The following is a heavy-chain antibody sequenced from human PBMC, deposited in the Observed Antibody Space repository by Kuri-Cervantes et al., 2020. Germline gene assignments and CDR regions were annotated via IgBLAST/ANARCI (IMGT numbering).Heavy chain of an antibody. V-gene: IGHV4-4*02. CDR3: ARELGGGSFGI. CDR1: GGSISSSNW. Sequence: GSLRLSCAVSGGSISSSNWWSWVRQPPGKGLEWIGEIYHSGSTNYNPSLKSRVTISVDTSKNQFSLKLSSVTAADTAVYYCARELGGGSFGIWGQGTLVTVSS. J-gene: IGHJ4*02. CDR2: IYHSGST. D-gene: IGHD2-15*01.